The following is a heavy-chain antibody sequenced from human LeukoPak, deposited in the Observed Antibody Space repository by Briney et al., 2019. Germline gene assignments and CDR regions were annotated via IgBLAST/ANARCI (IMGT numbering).Heavy chain of an antibody. V-gene: IGHV1-2*02. CDR2: INPNSGGT. J-gene: IGHJ4*02. Sequence: GASVKVFCKASGYTFTGYYMHWVRQAPGQGLEWMGWINPNSGGTNYAQKFQGRVTMTRDTSISTAYMELSRLRSDDTAVYYCARVQPMFISRPHFDSWGQGTLVTVSS. CDR3: ARVQPMFISRPHFDS. D-gene: IGHD6-13*01. CDR1: GYTFTGYY.